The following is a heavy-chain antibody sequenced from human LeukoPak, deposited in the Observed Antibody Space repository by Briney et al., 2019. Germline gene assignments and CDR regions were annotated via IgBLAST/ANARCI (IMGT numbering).Heavy chain of an antibody. Sequence: GSLRLSCAASGFNFRSHAMHWVRQAPGKGLEWVAVVSYDGNNKFYADSVKGRFTISRDNSKNTLYLQMNSLRAEDTAVYYCARALVEYCSSTSCQSRYMDVWGKGTTVTVSS. CDR1: GFNFRSHA. V-gene: IGHV3-30*14. D-gene: IGHD2-2*01. J-gene: IGHJ6*03. CDR3: ARALVEYCSSTSCQSRYMDV. CDR2: VSYDGNNK.